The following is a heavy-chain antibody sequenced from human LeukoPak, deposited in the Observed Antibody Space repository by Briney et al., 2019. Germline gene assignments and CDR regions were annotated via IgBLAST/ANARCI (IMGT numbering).Heavy chain of an antibody. CDR2: IYATGST. V-gene: IGHV4-4*09. D-gene: IGHD3-10*01. J-gene: IGHJ5*02. Sequence: SETLSLTCTVSGGSISSYYWSWIRQPPGKGLEWIGYIYATGSTNYNPSLKSRVTISVDTSKNQCSLNLRSVTAADTAVYYCARHGSVRSPLGPWGQGTLGTVSA. CDR3: ARHGSVRSPLGP. CDR1: GGSISSYY.